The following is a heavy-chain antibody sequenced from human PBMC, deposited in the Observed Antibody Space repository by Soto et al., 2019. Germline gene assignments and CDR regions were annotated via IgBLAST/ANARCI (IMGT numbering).Heavy chain of an antibody. J-gene: IGHJ5*02. D-gene: IGHD4-4*01. CDR2: IYYSGST. CDR1: GGSISSSGYY. Sequence: PSETLSLTCTVSGGSISSSGYYWGWIRQPPGKGLEWIGSIYYSGSTYYNPSLKSRVTISVDTSKNQFSLKLSSVTAADTAVYYCARLTVSNYAPWFDPWGQGTLVTSPQ. V-gene: IGHV4-39*01. CDR3: ARLTVSNYAPWFDP.